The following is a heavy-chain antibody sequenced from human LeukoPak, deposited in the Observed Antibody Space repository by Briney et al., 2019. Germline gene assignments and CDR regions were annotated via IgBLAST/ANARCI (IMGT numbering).Heavy chain of an antibody. D-gene: IGHD1-14*01. Sequence: PGGSLRLSCAASGFTFSRHAMNWVRQAPGKGLEWVSVINDAGTTYYADSVQGRFTISRDNSKNTLYLQMNSLRAEDTAVYYCAKGPTEGFWGQGTLVTVSS. CDR3: AKGPTEGF. CDR1: GFTFSRHA. CDR2: INDAGTT. J-gene: IGHJ4*02. V-gene: IGHV3-23*01.